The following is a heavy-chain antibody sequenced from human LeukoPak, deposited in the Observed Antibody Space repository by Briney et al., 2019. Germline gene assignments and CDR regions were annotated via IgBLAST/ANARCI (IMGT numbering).Heavy chain of an antibody. Sequence: GASVNVSCKASGYTFTSYYMHWVRQAPGQGLEWMGIINPSGGSTSYAQKFQGRVTMTRDTSTSTVYMELSSLRSEDTAVYYCARGGPTTYSSTDDWFDPWGQGTLVTVSS. CDR2: INPSGGST. V-gene: IGHV1-46*01. J-gene: IGHJ5*02. D-gene: IGHD6-13*01. CDR3: ARGGPTTYSSTDDWFDP. CDR1: GYTFTSYY.